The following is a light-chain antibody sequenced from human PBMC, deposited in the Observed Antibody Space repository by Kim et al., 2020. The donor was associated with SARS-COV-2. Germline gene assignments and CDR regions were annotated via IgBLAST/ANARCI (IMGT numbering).Light chain of an antibody. CDR1: SGSIDDNY. CDR2: EDD. V-gene: IGLV6-57*03. J-gene: IGLJ2*01. CDR3: QSYNRSNVV. Sequence: GQPVTISSTRSSGSIDDNYVQWYQQRPGGVPTAVIYEDDQRPSGVSDRFSGSIDNSSNSASLTISGLKTEDEADYYCQSYNRSNVVFGGGTQLTVL.